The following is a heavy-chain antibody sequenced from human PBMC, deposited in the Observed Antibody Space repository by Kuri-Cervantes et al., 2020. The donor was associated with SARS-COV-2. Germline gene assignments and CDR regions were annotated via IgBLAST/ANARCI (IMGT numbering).Heavy chain of an antibody. V-gene: IGHV4-39*01. CDR3: ARHSYDFWSGSEPFDY. D-gene: IGHD3-3*01. CDR1: GGSISSSSYY. CDR2: IYYSGIT. J-gene: IGHJ4*02. Sequence: GSLRLSCTVAGGSISSSSYYWGWIRQPPGKGLEWIGSIYYSGITYYNPSLKSRVTISVDTSKNQFSLKLSSVTVADTAVYYCARHSYDFWSGSEPFDYRGQGTLVTVSS.